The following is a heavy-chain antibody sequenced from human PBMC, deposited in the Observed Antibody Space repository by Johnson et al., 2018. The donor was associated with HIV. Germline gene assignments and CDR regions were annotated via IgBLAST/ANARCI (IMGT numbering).Heavy chain of an antibody. J-gene: IGHJ3*01. D-gene: IGHD3-22*01. CDR2: ISGRGITI. CDR1: GFTFSDSY. V-gene: IGHV3-11*04. Sequence: QVQLVESGGGLVKPGGSLRLSCAASGFTFSDSYMSWIRQAPGKGLEWVSYISGRGITIYYSDSVKGRFTISRDNAKNSLYLKMNSLRAEDTAMYYCASYVDDPGQVSMIPGGAFDVWGQGTMVTVSS. CDR3: ASYVDDPGQVSMIPGGAFDV.